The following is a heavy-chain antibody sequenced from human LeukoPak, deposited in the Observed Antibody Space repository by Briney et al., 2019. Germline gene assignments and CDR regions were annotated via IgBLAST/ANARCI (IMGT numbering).Heavy chain of an antibody. CDR1: GFTFSTYE. J-gene: IGHJ4*02. Sequence: GGSLRLSCAASGFTFSTYEMDWVRQAPGKGLEWISYIDSNSRTIHYADSVRGRFTISRDNAKNSLFLQMNSLRAEDTAVYYCAREEFDPKRGFRYDYWGQGTLVTVSS. CDR3: AREEFDPKRGFRYDY. CDR2: IDSNSRTI. V-gene: IGHV3-48*03. D-gene: IGHD2/OR15-2a*01.